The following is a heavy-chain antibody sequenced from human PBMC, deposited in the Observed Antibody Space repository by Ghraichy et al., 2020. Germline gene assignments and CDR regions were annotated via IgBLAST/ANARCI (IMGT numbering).Heavy chain of an antibody. CDR2: IYWDDDK. CDR3: AHSIAVAGRGRGAKFDY. Sequence: SGPTLVKPTQTLTLTCTFSGFSLSTSGVGVGWIRQPPGKALEWLELIYWDDDKRYSPSLKSRLTITKDTSKNQVVLTMTNMDPVDTATYYCAHSIAVAGRGRGAKFDYWGQGTLVTVSS. V-gene: IGHV2-5*02. D-gene: IGHD6-19*01. J-gene: IGHJ4*02. CDR1: GFSLSTSGVG.